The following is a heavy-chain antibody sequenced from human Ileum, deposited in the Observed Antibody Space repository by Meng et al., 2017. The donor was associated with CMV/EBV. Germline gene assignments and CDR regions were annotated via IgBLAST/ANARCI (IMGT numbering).Heavy chain of an antibody. CDR3: ARGWMAGIQRNWFDP. V-gene: IGHV4-59*01. Sequence: GSLRLSCTVSGGSISGYYWSWIRQPPGKGLEGIGYIYYSGTTNYNPALKSRVTISVDTSKNHFSLKLSSVTAADTAVYYCARGWMAGIQRNWFDPWGQGTLVTVSS. CDR2: IYYSGTT. D-gene: IGHD5-24*01. CDR1: GGSISGYY. J-gene: IGHJ5*02.